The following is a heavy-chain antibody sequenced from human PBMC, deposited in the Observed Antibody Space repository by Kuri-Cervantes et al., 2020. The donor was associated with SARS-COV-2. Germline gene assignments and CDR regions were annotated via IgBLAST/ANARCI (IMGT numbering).Heavy chain of an antibody. D-gene: IGHD3-10*01. CDR2: IKADGGEM. CDR1: GFTLTYRW. V-gene: IGHV3-7*01. Sequence: GESLKISCEASGFTLTYRWMAWFRQAPGKGLEWVAAIKADGGEMVYVDSAKGRFAISRDNAKNSVFLQMNSVRIEDTSLYFCASGRGWTFDIWGRGTMVTVSS. J-gene: IGHJ3*02. CDR3: ASGRGWTFDI.